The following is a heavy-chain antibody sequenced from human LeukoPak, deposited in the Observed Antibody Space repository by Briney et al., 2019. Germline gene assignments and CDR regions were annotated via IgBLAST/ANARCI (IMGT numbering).Heavy chain of an antibody. D-gene: IGHD3-9*01. V-gene: IGHV5-51*01. CDR2: IYPGDSDT. Sequence: GGALEISCQGSGYSFTSYWIGWVRQVPGKGLEWMGIIYPGDSDTRYSPSFQGQVTISADKSISTAYLQWSSLKASDTAMYYCARRGPHYDILTGYAFDIWGQGTMVTVSS. CDR3: ARRGPHYDILTGYAFDI. J-gene: IGHJ3*02. CDR1: GYSFTSYW.